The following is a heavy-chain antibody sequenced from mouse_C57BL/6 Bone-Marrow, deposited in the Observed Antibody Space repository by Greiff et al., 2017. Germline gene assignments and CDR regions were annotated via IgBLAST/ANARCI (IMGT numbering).Heavy chain of an antibody. CDR3: ARGDYDYENAMDY. V-gene: IGHV5-4*03. D-gene: IGHD2-4*01. CDR1: GFTFSSYA. CDR2: ISDGGSYT. Sequence: EVKLLESGGGLVKPGASLKLSCAASGFTFSSYAMPWVRQTPGKGLEWVATISDGGSYTYYPDNVKGQFTISRDKAKNNLYMQMSHLKSEDTAMYYCARGDYDYENAMDYWGQGTSVTVSS. J-gene: IGHJ4*01.